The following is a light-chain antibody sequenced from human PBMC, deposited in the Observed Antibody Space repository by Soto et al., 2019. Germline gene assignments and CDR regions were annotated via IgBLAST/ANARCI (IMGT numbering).Light chain of an antibody. V-gene: IGKV3-20*01. CDR3: QQYGSSPT. Sequence: EIVLTQSPGTLSLSPGERATLTCRASQSVSSSTYLAWYQQKPGQAPRLLIYDASSRATGIPDRFSGSGSGKDFTLTIGRLEPEDFAVYHCQQYGSSPTFGQGTKVDIK. J-gene: IGKJ1*01. CDR1: QSVSSSTY. CDR2: DAS.